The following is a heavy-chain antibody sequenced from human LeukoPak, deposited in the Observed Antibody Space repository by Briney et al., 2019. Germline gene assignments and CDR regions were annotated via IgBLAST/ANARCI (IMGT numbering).Heavy chain of an antibody. CDR2: VDPEDGET. D-gene: IGHD6-13*01. CDR3: ATAPSGYSSSWYGY. V-gene: IGHV1-69-2*01. CDR1: GYTFTDYY. Sequence: ASVKVSCKVSGYTFTDYYMHWEQQAPGKGLEWMGLVDPEDGETIYAEKFQGRVTITADTSTDTAYMELSSLRSEDTAVYYCATAPSGYSSSWYGYWGQGTLVTVSS. J-gene: IGHJ4*02.